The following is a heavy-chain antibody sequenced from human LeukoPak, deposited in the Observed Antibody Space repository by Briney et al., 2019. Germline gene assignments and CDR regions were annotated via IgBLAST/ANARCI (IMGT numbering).Heavy chain of an antibody. V-gene: IGHV1-2*02. D-gene: IGHD2-15*01. CDR3: ARGLRYCSGGSCHPGGFDH. CDR1: GYTFTGYY. Sequence: ASVKVSCKASGYTFTGYYMHWVRQAPGQGLEWMGWINPNSGGTNYAQKFQGRVTMTRDTSISTAYMELSRLRSDDTAVYYCARGLRYCSGGSCHPGGFDHWGQGTLVTVSS. CDR2: INPNSGGT. J-gene: IGHJ4*02.